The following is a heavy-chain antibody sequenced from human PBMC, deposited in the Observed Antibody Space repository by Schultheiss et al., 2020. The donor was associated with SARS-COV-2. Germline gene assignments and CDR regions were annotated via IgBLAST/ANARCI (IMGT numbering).Heavy chain of an antibody. CDR3: ARVKIADFDY. V-gene: IGHV4-61*01. CDR2: IYYTGTT. D-gene: IGHD2-21*01. Sequence: SETLSLTCTVSGGSVSSGSYYWSWIRQPPGKGLEWIGYIYYTGTTTYNPALKSRVSISVDTSKNQFSLQLNSVTAADTAVYYCARVKIADFDYWGQGTLVTVSS. J-gene: IGHJ4*02. CDR1: GGSVSSGSYY.